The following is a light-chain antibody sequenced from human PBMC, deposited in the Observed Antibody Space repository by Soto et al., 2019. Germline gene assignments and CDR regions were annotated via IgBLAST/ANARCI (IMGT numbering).Light chain of an antibody. CDR3: QQSYNAPLT. CDR1: QSISNY. V-gene: IGKV1-39*01. J-gene: IGKJ4*01. Sequence: DIQMTQSPSSLSASVGDRVAITCRASQSISNYLNWYQRKPGKAPKLLIHAASSLHSGVPSRFTGSGSGTDYTLTISSLQSDDFATYYCQQSYNAPLTFGGGTKV. CDR2: AAS.